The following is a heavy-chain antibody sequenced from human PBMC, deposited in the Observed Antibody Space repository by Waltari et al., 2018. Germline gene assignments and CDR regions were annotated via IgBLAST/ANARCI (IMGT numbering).Heavy chain of an antibody. CDR3: ASNRDMLG. CDR2: INPNTGDT. V-gene: IGHV1-2*06. Sequence: QVQLVQSGAEVKKPGASVKVSCTTSGYSFTAYHMHWVRQAPGQGLEWMGRINPNTGDTTYAQKFEGRVTMTRDTAMSTAYMELNNLTSDDTALYFCASNRDMLGWGQGTMVIVSS. J-gene: IGHJ3*01. CDR1: GYSFTAYH. D-gene: IGHD2-8*01.